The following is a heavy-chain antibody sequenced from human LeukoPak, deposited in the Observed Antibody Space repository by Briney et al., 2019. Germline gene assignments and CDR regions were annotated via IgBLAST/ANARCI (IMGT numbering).Heavy chain of an antibody. CDR1: GFTFCSYA. CDR2: IYCGGSK. V-gene: IGHV3-53*01. J-gene: IGHJ4*02. CDR3: AREG. Sequence: PGGSLRLSCAASGFTFCSYAMAWVRQAPGKGLEWVSVIYCGGSKYYADPVKGRFTISRDNSKNTLYLQRNSRRAEDTAVYCWAREGRGQGTLVTVSS.